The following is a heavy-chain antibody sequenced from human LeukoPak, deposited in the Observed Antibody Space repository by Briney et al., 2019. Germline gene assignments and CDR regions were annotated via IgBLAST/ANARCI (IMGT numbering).Heavy chain of an antibody. D-gene: IGHD1-26*01. CDR3: ATSRWGRFGY. V-gene: IGHV4-34*01. CDR2: INHSGST. J-gene: IGHJ4*02. CDR1: GGSFSGYY. Sequence: PSETLSLTCAVCGGSFSGYYWSWIRQPPGEGLEWIGEINHSGSTNYNPSLKNRVTISVDTSKNQFSLKLSSVTAADTAVYYCATSRWGRFGYWGQGTLVTVSS.